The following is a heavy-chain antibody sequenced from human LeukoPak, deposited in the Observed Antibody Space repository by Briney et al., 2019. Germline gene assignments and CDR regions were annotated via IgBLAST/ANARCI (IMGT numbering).Heavy chain of an antibody. D-gene: IGHD5-18*01. CDR3: TTGSRYSFGAFDI. CDR2: IKSKTDGGTT. J-gene: IGHJ3*02. Sequence: GSLRLSCAASGFTFSNAWMGWVRQAPGKGLEWVGRIKSKTDGGTTDYAAPVKGRFTISRDDSKNTLYLQMNSLKTEDTAVYYCTTGSRYSFGAFDIWGQGTMVTVSS. V-gene: IGHV3-15*01. CDR1: GFTFSNAW.